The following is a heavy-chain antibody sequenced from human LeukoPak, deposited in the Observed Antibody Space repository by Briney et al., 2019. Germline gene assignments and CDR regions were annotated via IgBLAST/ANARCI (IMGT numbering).Heavy chain of an antibody. CDR2: ISYSGNT. V-gene: IGHV4-39*01. J-gene: IGHJ3*02. D-gene: IGHD2-15*01. CDR3: ARHCCSGPAKRVFDI. CDR1: GGSIISSDYH. Sequence: SETLSLTCTVSGGSIISSDYHWGWVRQPPGKGLEWIGTISYSGNTDYNPSLRSRVTISVDTSNNQLSLRLGSVTAADTAVYHCARHCCSGPAKRVFDIWGQGTMVTVSS.